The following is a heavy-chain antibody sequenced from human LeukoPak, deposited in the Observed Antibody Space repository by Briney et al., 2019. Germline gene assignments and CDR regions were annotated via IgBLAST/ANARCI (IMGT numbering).Heavy chain of an antibody. CDR1: GGTFSSYA. V-gene: IGHV1-2*02. CDR2: INPNNDYT. CDR3: AVAPGDY. J-gene: IGHJ4*02. D-gene: IGHD2-21*01. Sequence: GASVKVSCKASGGTFSSYAISWVRQAPGQGLEWMGWINPNNDYTYYAQKFQGRVTLTRDTSISTVYMELSGLTSDDTALYYCAVAPGDYWGQGTLVIVSA.